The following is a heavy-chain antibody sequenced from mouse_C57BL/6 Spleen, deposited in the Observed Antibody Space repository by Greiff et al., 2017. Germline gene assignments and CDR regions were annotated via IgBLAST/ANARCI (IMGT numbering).Heavy chain of an antibody. CDR1: GYTFTSYW. V-gene: IGHV1-64*01. CDR2: IHPNSGST. D-gene: IGHD1-1*01. Sequence: QVQLQQPGAELVKPGASVKLSCKASGYTFTSYWMHWVKQRPGQGLEWIGMIHPNSGSTNYNEKFKSKATLTVDKSSSTAYMQLSSLTSEDSAVYCCARSRYYGSSLCWYFDVWGTGTTVTVSS. CDR3: ARSRYYGSSLCWYFDV. J-gene: IGHJ1*03.